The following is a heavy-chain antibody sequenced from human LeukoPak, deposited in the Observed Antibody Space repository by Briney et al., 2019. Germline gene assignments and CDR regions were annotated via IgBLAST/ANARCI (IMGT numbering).Heavy chain of an antibody. Sequence: GGSLRLSCAASGFTFSSYGMHWVRQAPGKGLEWVAFIRYDGSNKYYADSVKGRFTISRDNSKNTLYLQMNSLRAEDTAVYYCARGPLTGYYDAFDIWGQGTMVTVSS. J-gene: IGHJ3*02. D-gene: IGHD3-9*01. CDR2: IRYDGSNK. CDR1: GFTFSSYG. CDR3: ARGPLTGYYDAFDI. V-gene: IGHV3-30*02.